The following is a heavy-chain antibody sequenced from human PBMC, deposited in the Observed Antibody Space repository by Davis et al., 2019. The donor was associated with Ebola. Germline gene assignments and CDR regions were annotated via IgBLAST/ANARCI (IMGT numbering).Heavy chain of an antibody. D-gene: IGHD1-26*01. Sequence: ASVKVSCKASGYTFTNYGITWVRQAPGQGLEWMGWINPHNGNTNYAQNVQGRVTMTTDTSTTTAYMEVGSLRSDDTAVYYCARTSIVGTTTTASDIWGQGTKVTVSS. CDR2: INPHNGNT. J-gene: IGHJ3*02. CDR1: GYTFTNYG. CDR3: ARTSIVGTTTTASDI. V-gene: IGHV1-18*04.